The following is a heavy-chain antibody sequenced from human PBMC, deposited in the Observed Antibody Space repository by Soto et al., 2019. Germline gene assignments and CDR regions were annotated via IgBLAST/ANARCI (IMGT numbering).Heavy chain of an antibody. J-gene: IGHJ5*02. D-gene: IGHD6-19*01. V-gene: IGHV3-30-3*01. Sequence: SLRFSCAASGFTFSSYAMHWVRQAPGKGLEWVAVISYDGGNKYYADSVKGRFTISRDNSKNTLYLQMNSLRAEDTAVYYCAGWIISSGWYWFDPWGQGTLVTVSS. CDR2: ISYDGGNK. CDR1: GFTFSSYA. CDR3: AGWIISSGWYWFDP.